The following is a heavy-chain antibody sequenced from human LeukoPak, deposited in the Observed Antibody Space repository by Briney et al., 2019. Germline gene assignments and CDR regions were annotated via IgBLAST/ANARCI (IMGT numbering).Heavy chain of an antibody. J-gene: IGHJ5*02. V-gene: IGHV3-21*01. Sequence: PGGSLRLSCAASGFTFSSYSMNWVRQAPGKGLEWVSSISSSSSYIYYADSVKGRFTISRDNAKNSLYLQMNSLRAEDTAVYYCARDAGSSWYAGDWFDPWGQGTPVTVSS. D-gene: IGHD6-13*01. CDR2: ISSSSSYI. CDR3: ARDAGSSWYAGDWFDP. CDR1: GFTFSSYS.